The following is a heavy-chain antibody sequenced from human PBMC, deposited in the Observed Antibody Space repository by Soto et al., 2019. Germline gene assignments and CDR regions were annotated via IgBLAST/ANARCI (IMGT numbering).Heavy chain of an antibody. CDR3: AKVETAARSPPDY. CDR1: GFNFTSYA. V-gene: IGHV3-23*01. Sequence: GGSLRLSCAASGFNFTSYAMSRVRQAPGKGLEWVSAISGSGGSTYYADSVKGRFTISRDNSKNTLYLQMNSLRAEDMAVYYCAKVETAARSPPDYWGQGTLVTVSS. CDR2: ISGSGGST. J-gene: IGHJ4*02. D-gene: IGHD6-6*01.